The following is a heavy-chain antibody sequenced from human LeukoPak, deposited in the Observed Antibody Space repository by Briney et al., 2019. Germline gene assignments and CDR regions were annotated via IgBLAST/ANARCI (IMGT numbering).Heavy chain of an antibody. J-gene: IGHJ4*02. CDR3: AKALISNLLSPTYYLDY. Sequence: GGSLRLSCAASGFTFSSYGMHWVRQAPGKGLEWVAFIRYDGSNKYYADSVKGRFTISRDNSKNTLYLQMNSLRAEDTAVYYCAKALISNLLSPTYYLDYWGQGTLVTVSS. V-gene: IGHV3-30*02. D-gene: IGHD3-3*02. CDR1: GFTFSSYG. CDR2: IRYDGSNK.